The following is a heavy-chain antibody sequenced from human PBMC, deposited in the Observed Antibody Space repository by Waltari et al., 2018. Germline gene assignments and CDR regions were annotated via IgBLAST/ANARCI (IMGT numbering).Heavy chain of an antibody. Sequence: EVQLVESGGGLVQPGGSLRLSCAASGFTFSSYWMSWVRQAPGKGLEWVANIKQDGSEKYYVDSVKGRFTISRDSAKNSLYLQMNSLRAEDTAVYYCARDLRARRGSGGSCYSWGQGTLVTVSS. CDR2: IKQDGSEK. V-gene: IGHV3-7*04. CDR3: ARDLRARRGSGGSCYS. CDR1: GFTFSSYW. D-gene: IGHD2-15*01. J-gene: IGHJ4*02.